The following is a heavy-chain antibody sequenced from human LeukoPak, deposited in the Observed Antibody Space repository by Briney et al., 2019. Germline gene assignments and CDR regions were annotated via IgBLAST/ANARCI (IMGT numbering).Heavy chain of an antibody. CDR3: AKSVVATRYLVDY. CDR1: RFTLSSYG. J-gene: IGHJ4*02. D-gene: IGHD5-12*01. CDR2: ISYDGSNK. V-gene: IGHV3-30*18. Sequence: PGRSLRLSCAASRFTLSSYGMHWVRQARGKGLDWVAVISYDGSNKYYADSVKGRFTISRDNSKNTLYLQMNSLRAEDTAVYYCAKSVVATRYLVDYWGQGTLVTVSS.